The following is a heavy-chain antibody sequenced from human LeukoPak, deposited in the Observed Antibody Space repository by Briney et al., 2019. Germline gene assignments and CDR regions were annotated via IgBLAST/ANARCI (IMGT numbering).Heavy chain of an antibody. CDR2: IYYSGST. CDR1: GGSISSSSYY. CDR3: AWGYSYGFDY. D-gene: IGHD5-18*01. Sequence: SETLSLTCTVSGGSISSSSYYWGWIRQPPGKGLEWIGSIYYSGSTYYNPSLKSRVTISVDTSKNQFSLKLSSVTAADTAVYYCAWGYSYGFDYWGQGTLVTVSS. V-gene: IGHV4-39*07. J-gene: IGHJ4*02.